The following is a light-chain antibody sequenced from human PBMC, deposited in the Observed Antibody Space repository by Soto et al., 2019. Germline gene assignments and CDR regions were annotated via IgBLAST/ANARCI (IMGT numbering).Light chain of an antibody. J-gene: IGLJ2*01. V-gene: IGLV7-46*01. CDR2: DTT. Sequence: QAVVTQEPSLTVSPGGTVTLTCGSSTGAVTSGHYPYWFQQKPGQAPRTLIYDTTNKHSWTPARSSGSLRGGKAALTLSGAQPEDEADYCCLLSYSGAVVFGGGTKLTVL. CDR3: LLSYSGAVV. CDR1: TGAVTSGHY.